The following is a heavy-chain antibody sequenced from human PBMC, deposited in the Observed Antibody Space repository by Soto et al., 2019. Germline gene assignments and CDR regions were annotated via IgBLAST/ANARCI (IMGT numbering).Heavy chain of an antibody. V-gene: IGHV4-39*01. CDR1: GASISRSIYF. J-gene: IGHJ4*02. CDR3: ADRSPEFDY. Sequence: PSDTLPLTCPVSGASISRSIYFWGWIRQHPGKGLEWIGSIYYSGSTYHNPPLNGRVTVSVDTSKTQFSLKLSPVSAADTAVYYCADRSPEFDYWGQGTLVTVSS. CDR2: IYYSGST.